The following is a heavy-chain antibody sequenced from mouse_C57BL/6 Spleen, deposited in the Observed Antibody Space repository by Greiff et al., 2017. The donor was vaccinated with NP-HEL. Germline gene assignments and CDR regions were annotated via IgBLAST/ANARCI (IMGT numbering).Heavy chain of an antibody. CDR1: GYTFTNYW. D-gene: IGHD1-1*01. J-gene: IGHJ2*01. CDR2: IYPGGGYT. V-gene: IGHV1-63*01. Sequence: VQLQQSGAELVRPGTSVKMSCKASGYTFTNYWIGWAKQRPGHGLEWIGDIYPGGGYTNYNEKFKGKATLTADKSSSTAYMQFSSLTSEDSAIYYCAREIYYYGSSLFDYWGQGTTLTVSS. CDR3: AREIYYYGSSLFDY.